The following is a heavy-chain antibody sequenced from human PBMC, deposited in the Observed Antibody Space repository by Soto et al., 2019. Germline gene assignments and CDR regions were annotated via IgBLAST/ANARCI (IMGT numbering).Heavy chain of an antibody. D-gene: IGHD5-12*01. V-gene: IGHV1-18*04. CDR3: ARANSGYDGDYFGY. J-gene: IGHJ4*02. Sequence: GASVKVSCKASGYTFTDYYMHWVRQDPGQGLEWMGWINPNNGNTNYAQKLQGRVTMTTDTSTSTAYMELRSLRSDDTAVYYCARANSGYDGDYFGYWGQGTLVTVSS. CDR1: GYTFTDYY. CDR2: INPNNGNT.